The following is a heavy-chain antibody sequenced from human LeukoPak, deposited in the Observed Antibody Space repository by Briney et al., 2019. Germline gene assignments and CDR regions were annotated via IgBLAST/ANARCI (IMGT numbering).Heavy chain of an antibody. V-gene: IGHV4-39*07. CDR1: GGSISSSSYY. CDR2: IYYSGST. D-gene: IGHD3-22*01. CDR3: ARALPSITMIIGYYFDY. J-gene: IGHJ4*02. Sequence: SETLSLTCTVSGGSISSSSYYWGWIRQPPGKGLEWIGSIYYSGSTYYNPSLKSRVTISVDTSKNQFSLKLSSVTAADTAVYYCARALPSITMIIGYYFDYWGQGTLVTVSS.